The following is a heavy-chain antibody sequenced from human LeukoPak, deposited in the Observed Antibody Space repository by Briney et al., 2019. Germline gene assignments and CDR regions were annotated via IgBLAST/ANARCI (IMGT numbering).Heavy chain of an antibody. D-gene: IGHD1-26*01. CDR3: ARAAKWEFYHYYMDV. Sequence: GGSLRLSCVASEFTFSSYSMIWVRQARGKGPEWISYISNGSGNRYYADSVKGRFTISRDNAKNLLYLQMNNLRADDTAVYYCARAAKWEFYHYYMDVWGKGTTVAVSS. CDR2: ISNGSGNR. J-gene: IGHJ6*03. CDR1: EFTFSSYS. V-gene: IGHV3-48*01.